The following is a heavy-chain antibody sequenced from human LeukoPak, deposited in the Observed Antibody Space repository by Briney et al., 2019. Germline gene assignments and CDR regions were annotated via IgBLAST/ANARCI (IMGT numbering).Heavy chain of an antibody. CDR1: GFTFTSSA. CDR2: IVVGSGNT. CDR3: AAAKSSSWYGTIDY. D-gene: IGHD6-13*01. V-gene: IGHV1-58*01. J-gene: IGHJ4*02. Sequence: ASMKVSCKASGFTFTSSAVQWVRQARGQRLEWIGWIVVGSGNTNYAQKFQERVTITRDMSTSTAYMELSSLRSEDTAVYYCAAAKSSSWYGTIDYWGQGTLVTVSS.